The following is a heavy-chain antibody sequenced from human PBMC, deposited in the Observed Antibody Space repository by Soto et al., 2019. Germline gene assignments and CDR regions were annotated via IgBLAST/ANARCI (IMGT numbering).Heavy chain of an antibody. V-gene: IGHV1-2*02. CDR1: GYTFTGYY. Sequence: GASVKVSCKASGYTFTGYYMHWVRQAPGQGXEWMGWINPNSGGTNYAQKFQDRVTMTRDTSISTAYMELSRLRSDDTAVYYCARDRDDSSCYYYVGSDGIDVRRQGTTVTVS. CDR3: ARDRDDSSCYYYVGSDGIDV. D-gene: IGHD3-22*01. J-gene: IGHJ6*02. CDR2: INPNSGGT.